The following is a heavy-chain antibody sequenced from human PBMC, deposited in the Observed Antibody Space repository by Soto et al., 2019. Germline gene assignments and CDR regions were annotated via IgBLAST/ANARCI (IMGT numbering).Heavy chain of an antibody. Sequence: SETLSLTCTVSGGSISSSSYYWGWLRQPPGKGLEWIGSIYYSGSTYYNASLKSRVTISVDMSKNQFSLKLNSVTAADTAVYYCARHRTGTGNYYFDSWGQGTLVT. V-gene: IGHV4-39*01. CDR1: GGSISSSSYY. D-gene: IGHD3-9*01. J-gene: IGHJ4*02. CDR2: IYYSGST. CDR3: ARHRTGTGNYYFDS.